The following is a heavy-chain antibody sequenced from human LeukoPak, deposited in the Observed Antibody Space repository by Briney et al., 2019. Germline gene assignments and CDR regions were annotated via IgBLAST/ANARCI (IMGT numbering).Heavy chain of an antibody. J-gene: IGHJ4*02. V-gene: IGHV3-74*01. D-gene: IGHD2-2*01. CDR3: ATASRYCSSTSCRDY. CDR2: INSDGSST. CDR1: GFTFSSYW. Sequence: PGGSLRLSCAASGFTFSSYWMHWVRQAPGKGLVWVSRINSDGSSTSYADSVKGRFTISRDNAKNTLYLQMNSLRAEDTAVYYCATASRYCSSTSCRDYGGQETLVTVSS.